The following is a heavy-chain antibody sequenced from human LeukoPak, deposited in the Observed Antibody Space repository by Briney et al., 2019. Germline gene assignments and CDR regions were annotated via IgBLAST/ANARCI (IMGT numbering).Heavy chain of an antibody. CDR2: INPNSGNT. Sequence: ASVKVSPKPSVYTFTSYDINWVRPAPGRGGECMGWINPNSGNTGYAQKFQGRVTMTRNTSISTAYMELSSLRSEDTAVYYCARTEQWLVPLYYYYGMDVWGQGTTVTVSS. V-gene: IGHV1-8*01. J-gene: IGHJ6*02. CDR1: VYTFTSYD. CDR3: ARTEQWLVPLYYYYGMDV. D-gene: IGHD6-19*01.